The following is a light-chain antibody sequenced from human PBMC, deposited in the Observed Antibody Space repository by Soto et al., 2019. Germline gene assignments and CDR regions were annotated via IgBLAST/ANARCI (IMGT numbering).Light chain of an antibody. Sequence: QSALTQPASVSGSPGQSITISCTGTSSDVGAYNDVSWYQQHPGKAPKLMIFDVSNRPSGVSNRFSGSKSGNTASLTISGLQAEDEADYYCSSYTNATTRVFGGGTKVTVL. CDR1: SSDVGAYND. CDR3: SSYTNATTRV. CDR2: DVS. J-gene: IGLJ3*02. V-gene: IGLV2-14*01.